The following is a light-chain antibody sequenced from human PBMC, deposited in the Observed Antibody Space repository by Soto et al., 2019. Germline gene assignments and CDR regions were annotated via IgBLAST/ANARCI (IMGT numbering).Light chain of an antibody. CDR1: QTLTTNY. J-gene: IGKJ5*01. CDR2: GAS. CDR3: QQYGSSPIT. V-gene: IGKV3-20*01. Sequence: EIMLTQSPGTLSLSPGESATLSCRASQTLTTNYLAWYQQKPGQAPRVLIYGASYRATGIPVRFSGSGSGTDFALTISRLEPDDFAVYSCQQYGSSPITFGQGTGLEMK.